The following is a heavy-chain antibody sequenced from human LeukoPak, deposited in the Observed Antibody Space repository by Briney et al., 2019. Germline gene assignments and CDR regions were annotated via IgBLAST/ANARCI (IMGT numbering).Heavy chain of an antibody. CDR1: GFTVDDYG. D-gene: IGHD2-2*01. Sequence: GGSLRLSSAASGFTVDDYGVSWVRQAPGKGLEWVSGINWNGGSTGYADSVKGRFTISRDNAKNSLYLQMNSLRAEDTALYYCARSPEYQLLPDYWGQGTLVTVSS. J-gene: IGHJ4*02. CDR2: INWNGGST. CDR3: ARSPEYQLLPDY. V-gene: IGHV3-20*04.